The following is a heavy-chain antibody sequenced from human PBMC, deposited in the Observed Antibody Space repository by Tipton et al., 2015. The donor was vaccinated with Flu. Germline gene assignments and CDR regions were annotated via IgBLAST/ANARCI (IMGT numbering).Heavy chain of an antibody. CDR3: AKGPSGSYYNFDY. CDR2: ISGSGGST. D-gene: IGHD1-26*01. J-gene: IGHJ4*02. Sequence: SLRLSCAASGFTFSSYAMSWVRQAPGKGLEWVSAISGSGGSTYYADSVKGRFTISRDNSKNTLYLQMNSLRAEDTAVYYCAKGPSGSYYNFDYWGQGTLATVSS. V-gene: IGHV3-23*01. CDR1: GFTFSSYA.